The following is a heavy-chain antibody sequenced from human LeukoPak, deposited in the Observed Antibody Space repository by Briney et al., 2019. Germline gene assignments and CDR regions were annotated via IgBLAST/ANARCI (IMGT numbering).Heavy chain of an antibody. CDR3: ARRTYYYDSSGPNWFDP. CDR1: GYSFTSYW. J-gene: IGHJ5*02. D-gene: IGHD3-22*01. CDR2: IYPGDSDT. Sequence: GETLKISCKGSGYSFTSYWIGWVRQMPGKGLEWMGIIYPGDSDTRYSPSFQGQVTISADKSISTAYLQWSSLKASDTAMYYCARRTYYYDSSGPNWFDPWGQGTLVTVSS. V-gene: IGHV5-51*01.